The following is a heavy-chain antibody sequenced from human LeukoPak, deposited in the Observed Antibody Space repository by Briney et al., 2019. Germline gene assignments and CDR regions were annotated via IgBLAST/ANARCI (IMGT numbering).Heavy chain of an antibody. D-gene: IGHD5-24*01. CDR2: ISGAGDST. J-gene: IGHJ4*02. CDR3: ARPRWERWLQYPTDY. CDR1: GFTFSSYA. Sequence: GGSLRLSCLASGFTFSSYAMSWVRQAPGEGLEWVSLISGAGDSTYYADSVKGRFTISRDNSKNTLYLQVNSLRAEDTAVYYCARPRWERWLQYPTDYWGQGTLVTVSS. V-gene: IGHV3-23*01.